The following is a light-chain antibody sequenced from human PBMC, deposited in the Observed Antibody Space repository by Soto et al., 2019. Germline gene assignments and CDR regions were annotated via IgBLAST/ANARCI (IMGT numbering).Light chain of an antibody. CDR2: AAS. V-gene: IGKV1-39*01. CDR3: QRSFSTPLT. Sequence: DIQMTQSPSSLSASVGDRVTITCRASQSISSYLNWYQQKPGKAPKLLIYAASNLQSGVPSRFSGSGSGTDFTLTISSLQPEDFATYYCQRSFSTPLTFGGGTKVEIK. J-gene: IGKJ4*01. CDR1: QSISSY.